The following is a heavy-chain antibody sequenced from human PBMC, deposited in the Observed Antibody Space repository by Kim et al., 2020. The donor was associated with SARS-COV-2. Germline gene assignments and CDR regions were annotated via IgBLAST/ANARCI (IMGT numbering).Heavy chain of an antibody. CDR1: GYSFTSHW. J-gene: IGHJ4*02. CDR3: AGLTSGSFSTHFAY. CDR2: IYPGDSET. Sequence: GESLKISCQGSGYSFTSHWIAWVRQMPGKGLELGGIIYPGDSETRYNPPFRGQVTIPADKSINPAYLQWSSLNAWDSAMYYCAGLTSGSFSTHFAYWGQGTLVTVSS. V-gene: IGHV5-51*01. D-gene: IGHD3-10*01.